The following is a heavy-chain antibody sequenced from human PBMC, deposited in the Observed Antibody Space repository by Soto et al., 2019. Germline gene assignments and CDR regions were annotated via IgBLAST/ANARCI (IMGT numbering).Heavy chain of an antibody. CDR2: INGDGSNT. CDR3: ARGQYGGKGY. D-gene: IGHD2-15*01. V-gene: IGHV3-74*01. J-gene: IGHJ4*02. Sequence: EVQLVESGGGLVQPGGSLRLSCAASEFTFSNYWFHWVRQTPGKGLMWVSRINGDGSNTFYADSVKGRFTISRDNAKNTLYLQMNSLRAEDTAVYYCARGQYGGKGYWGQGTLVTVSS. CDR1: EFTFSNYW.